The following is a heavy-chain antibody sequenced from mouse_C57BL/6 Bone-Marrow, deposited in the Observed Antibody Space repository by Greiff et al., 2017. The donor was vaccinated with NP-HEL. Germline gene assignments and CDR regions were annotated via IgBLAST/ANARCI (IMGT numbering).Heavy chain of an antibody. V-gene: IGHV1-15*01. CDR2: IDPETGGT. CDR1: GYTFTDYE. CDR3: TRWAPRYFDV. Sequence: VKLMESGAELVRPGASVTLSCKASGYTFTDYEMHWVKQTPVHGLEWIGAIDPETGGTAYNQKFKGKAILTADKSSSTAYMELRSLTSEDSAVYYCTRWAPRYFDVWGTGTTVTVSS. J-gene: IGHJ1*03.